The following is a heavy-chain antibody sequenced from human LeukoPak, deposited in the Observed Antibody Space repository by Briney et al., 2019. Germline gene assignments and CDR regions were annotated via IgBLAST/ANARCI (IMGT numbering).Heavy chain of an antibody. CDR2: ISSSSNYI. J-gene: IGHJ3*02. Sequence: GGSLRLSCAASGFTFSTYNMNWVRQAPGKGLEWVSSISSSSNYIYYADSVKGRFTISRDNAKYSLYLQKNTLRAEDTDVYYCARDVGASAPDAFDIWGQGTMVTVSS. CDR3: ARDVGASAPDAFDI. CDR1: GFTFSTYN. V-gene: IGHV3-21*01. D-gene: IGHD1-26*01.